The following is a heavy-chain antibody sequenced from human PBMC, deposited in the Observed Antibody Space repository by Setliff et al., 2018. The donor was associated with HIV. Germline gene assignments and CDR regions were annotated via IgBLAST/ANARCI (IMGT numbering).Heavy chain of an antibody. CDR3: ARSGGSGNYGGWFDP. V-gene: IGHV4-4*08. D-gene: IGHD3-10*01. J-gene: IGHJ5*02. CDR2: IYTSGST. Sequence: SETLSLTCTVSGGSINSDYLNWIRQPPGKGLEWIGHIYTSGSTNYNPSLKSRVTISVDTSKNQFSLKLSSVTAADTAVYHCARSGGSGNYGGWFDPWGQGTRVTVSS. CDR1: GGSINSDY.